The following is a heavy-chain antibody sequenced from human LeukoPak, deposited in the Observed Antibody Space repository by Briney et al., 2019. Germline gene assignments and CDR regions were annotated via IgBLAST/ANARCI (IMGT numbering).Heavy chain of an antibody. CDR3: AKDLTYTSQGGSDS. Sequence: GGSLRLSCTASGFTFSTYDMHWVRQAPGKGLQWVTFIRYDGNSESYADSVKGRFIISRDNSKNTLYLQMNSLRAEDTALYFCAKDLTYTSQGGSDSWGQGTLVNVSS. CDR1: GFTFSTYD. V-gene: IGHV3-30*02. CDR2: IRYDGNSE. J-gene: IGHJ4*02. D-gene: IGHD3-16*01.